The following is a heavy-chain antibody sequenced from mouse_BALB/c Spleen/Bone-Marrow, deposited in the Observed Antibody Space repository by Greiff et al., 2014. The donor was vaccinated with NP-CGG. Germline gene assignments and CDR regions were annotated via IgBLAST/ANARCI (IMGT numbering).Heavy chain of an antibody. J-gene: IGHJ4*01. CDR1: GFTFSDYY. D-gene: IGHD2-14*01. CDR3: ARDRGVQGYAMDY. Sequence: EVHLVESGGGLVKPGGSLKHSCAASGFTFSDYYMYWVRQTPEKRLEWVATISDGGSYTYYPDSVKGRFTISRDIAKNNLYLQMSSLKSEDTAMYYCARDRGVQGYAMDYWGQGTSVTVSS. CDR2: ISDGGSYT. V-gene: IGHV5-4*02.